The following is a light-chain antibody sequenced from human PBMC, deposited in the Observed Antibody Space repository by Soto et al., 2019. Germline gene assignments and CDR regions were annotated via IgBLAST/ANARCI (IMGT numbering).Light chain of an antibody. V-gene: IGKV2D-29*01. Sequence: DIVMTQTPLFLSVSPGQPASISCKSSQSLLHSVGKTYIYWYLQKPGQPPQLLLYEVSNRVSGVTDRVSGSGSGKDFSLKISRVEAEDVGVYYCMQSNQVPWTFGQGTKVEIK. CDR3: MQSNQVPWT. CDR2: EVS. CDR1: QSLLHSVGKTY. J-gene: IGKJ1*01.